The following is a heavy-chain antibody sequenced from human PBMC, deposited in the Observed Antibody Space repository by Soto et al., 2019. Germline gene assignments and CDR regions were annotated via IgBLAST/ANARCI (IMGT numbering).Heavy chain of an antibody. CDR2: ISAYSGDT. CDR1: GYTFTGYS. J-gene: IGHJ4*02. CDR3: ARPSGSYGDYAWSLKY. D-gene: IGHD4-17*01. Sequence: QVQLVQSGAEVKKPGASVKVSCKASGYTFTGYSVGWVRQAPGQGLEWMGWISAYSGDTYYTQRFQDRLTMTTDACTSTAYMELRSLRSDDTAVYYCARPSGSYGDYAWSLKYWGQGTLVTVSS. V-gene: IGHV1-18*01.